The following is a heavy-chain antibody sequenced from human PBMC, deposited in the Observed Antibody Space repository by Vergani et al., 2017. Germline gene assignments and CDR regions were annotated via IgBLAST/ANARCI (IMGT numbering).Heavy chain of an antibody. D-gene: IGHD1-26*01. V-gene: IGHV3-21*01. J-gene: IGHJ6*02. Sequence: EVQLVESGGGLVKPGGSLRLSCAASGFTFSSYSMNWVRQAPGKGLEWASSISSSSSYIYYADSVKGRFTISRYNAKNSLYLQMNSLRAEDTALYYCARTGSEWELLFQGGMDVWGQGTTVTVSS. CDR3: ARTGSEWELLFQGGMDV. CDR2: ISSSSSYI. CDR1: GFTFSSYS.